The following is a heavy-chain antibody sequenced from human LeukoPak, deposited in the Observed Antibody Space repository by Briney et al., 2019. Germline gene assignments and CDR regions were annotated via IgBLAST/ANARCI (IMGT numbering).Heavy chain of an antibody. D-gene: IGHD6-19*01. Sequence: GGSLRLPCAASGFTFSNYAMHWVRQSPGKGLEWVAVISYDGSNKYYADSVKGRFTISRDNSENTLYLQINSLRLEDSALYYCVRGSVAVAGPTDYWGQGTLVTVSS. CDR3: VRGSVAVAGPTDY. J-gene: IGHJ4*02. CDR2: ISYDGSNK. V-gene: IGHV3-30*04. CDR1: GFTFSNYA.